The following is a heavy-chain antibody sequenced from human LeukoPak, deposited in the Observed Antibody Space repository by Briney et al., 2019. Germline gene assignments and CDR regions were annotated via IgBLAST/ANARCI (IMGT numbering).Heavy chain of an antibody. CDR2: LYSAGST. Sequence: GGSLRLSCAASEFSVKYNYMTWVRQAPGKGLEWVSLLYSAGSTNYADSVKGRFTISRDDSKNTVYLQMNSLRAEDTAVYYCATRILYPSTVFDYWGQGTLVTVSS. D-gene: IGHD2/OR15-2a*01. CDR1: EFSVKYNY. J-gene: IGHJ4*02. V-gene: IGHV3-53*01. CDR3: ATRILYPSTVFDY.